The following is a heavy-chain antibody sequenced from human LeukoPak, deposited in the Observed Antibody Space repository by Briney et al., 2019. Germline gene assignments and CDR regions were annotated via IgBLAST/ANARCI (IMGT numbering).Heavy chain of an antibody. D-gene: IGHD3-16*01. CDR3: ARDHNWGFDH. J-gene: IGHJ4*02. CDR2: ISYDGINK. Sequence: GGSLRLSCAASGFTFSSYGMHWVRQAPGKGLEWVAVISYDGINKYYTDSVKGRFTISRDNSKNTLYLQMNSLRDEDTAVYYCARDHNWGFDHWGQGTLVTVSS. V-gene: IGHV3-30*03. CDR1: GFTFSSYG.